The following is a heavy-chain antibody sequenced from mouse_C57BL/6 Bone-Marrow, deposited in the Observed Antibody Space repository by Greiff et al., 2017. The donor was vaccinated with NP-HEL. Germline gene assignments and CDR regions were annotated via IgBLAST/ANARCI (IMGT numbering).Heavy chain of an antibody. D-gene: IGHD1-1*01. Sequence: EVQLQQSGAELVRPGASVKLSCTASGFNFKDDYMHWVKQRPEQGLEWIGWIDPENGDTEYASKFQGKATITADTSSNTAYLQLSSLTTEDTAVDYYTNYGCDWGRGTALTVTA. J-gene: IGHJ2*01. CDR2: IDPENGDT. V-gene: IGHV14-4*01. CDR3: TNYGCD. CDR1: GFNFKDDY.